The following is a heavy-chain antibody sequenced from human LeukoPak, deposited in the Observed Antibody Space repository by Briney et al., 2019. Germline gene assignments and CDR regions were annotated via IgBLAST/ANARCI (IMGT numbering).Heavy chain of an antibody. D-gene: IGHD3-3*01. J-gene: IGHJ4*02. CDR2: IYYSGST. V-gene: IGHV4-39*01. CDR3: ARQPIRFLWYFDY. Sequence: SQTLSLTCTVSGGSISSISYYWGWIRQPPGKGLEWIGSIYYSGSTYYNPSLKSRVTISVDTSKNQFSLKLSSVTAADTAVYYSARQPIRFLWYFDYWGQGTLVTVSS. CDR1: GGSISSISYY.